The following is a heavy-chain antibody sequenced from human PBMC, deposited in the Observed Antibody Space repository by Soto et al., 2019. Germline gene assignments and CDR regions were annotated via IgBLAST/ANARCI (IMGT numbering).Heavy chain of an antibody. V-gene: IGHV3-7*01. CDR2: IKQDGSEK. D-gene: IGHD3-10*01. CDR1: GFTFSSYW. Sequence: GGSLRLSCAASGFTFSSYWMSWVRQAPGKGLEWVANIKQDGSEKYYVDSGKSRFTISRDNAKNSLYLQMNSLRAEDTAVYYCARDVGFGELSSYFDYWGQGTLVTVSS. CDR3: ARDVGFGELSSYFDY. J-gene: IGHJ4*02.